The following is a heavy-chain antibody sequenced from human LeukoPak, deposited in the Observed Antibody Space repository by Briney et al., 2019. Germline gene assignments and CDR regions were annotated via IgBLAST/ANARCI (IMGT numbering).Heavy chain of an antibody. CDR1: GYTFTGYY. V-gene: IGHV1-2*02. D-gene: IGHD6-19*01. CDR2: INPNTGAT. Sequence: ASVKVSCRPFGYTFTGYYIHWVRQAPGLGLEWMGWINPNTGATMYGQKFQGRVTLTRDTSIDTAYMELTNPRSDDTALYYCARDRVGSGWPRPYYFEFWGQGSLVTVSS. J-gene: IGHJ4*02. CDR3: ARDRVGSGWPRPYYFEF.